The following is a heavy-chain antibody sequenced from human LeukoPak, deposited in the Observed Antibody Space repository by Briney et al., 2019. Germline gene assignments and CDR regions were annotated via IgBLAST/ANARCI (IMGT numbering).Heavy chain of an antibody. V-gene: IGHV4-39*01. D-gene: IGHD6-6*01. CDR1: GGSISSSSYY. CDR2: IYYSGST. Sequence: PSETLSLTCTVSGGSISSSSYYWGWIRQPPGKGLEWIGSIYYSGSTYYNPSLKSRVTISVDTSKNQFSLKLSSVTAADTAVYYCARMPDEYSSSSDWFDPWGQGTLVTVSS. J-gene: IGHJ5*02. CDR3: ARMPDEYSSSSDWFDP.